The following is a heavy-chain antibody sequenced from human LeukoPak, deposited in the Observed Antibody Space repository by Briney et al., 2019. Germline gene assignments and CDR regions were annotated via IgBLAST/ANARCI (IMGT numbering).Heavy chain of an antibody. V-gene: IGHV3-66*01. J-gene: IGHJ6*03. CDR2: IYSGGST. CDR3: ARANTMVRGVARYYYYMDV. D-gene: IGHD3-10*01. CDR1: GFTVSSNY. Sequence: GGSLRLSCAASGFTVSSNYMSWVRQAPGKGLEWVSVIYSGGSTYYADSVKGRFTISRDNSKNTLYLQMNSLRAEDTAVYYCARANTMVRGVARYYYYMDVWGEGTTVTISS.